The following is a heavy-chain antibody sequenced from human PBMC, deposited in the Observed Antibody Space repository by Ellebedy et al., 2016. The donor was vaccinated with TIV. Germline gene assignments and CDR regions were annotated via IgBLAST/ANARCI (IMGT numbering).Heavy chain of an antibody. V-gene: IGHV1-18*01. D-gene: IGHD6-13*01. CDR1: GYTFTTYA. CDR2: ISAYDGDT. CDR3: ARALLYSTTWYDDY. J-gene: IGHJ4*02. Sequence: AASVKVSCKASGYTFTTYAIRWVRQAPGQGLEYMGWISAYDGDTNYAQKFQGRVTMTTDTSTSTAYMELRSLRSDDTAVYYCARALLYSTTWYDDYWGQGTLVTVSS.